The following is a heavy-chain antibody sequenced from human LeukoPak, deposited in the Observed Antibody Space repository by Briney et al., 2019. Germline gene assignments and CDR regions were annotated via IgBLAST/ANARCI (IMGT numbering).Heavy chain of an antibody. CDR2: VNTVSSYI. D-gene: IGHD3-22*01. Sequence: GGSLRLSCAASGFVFSSYSFNWVRQAQGKGLEWVASVNTVSSYIYYADSVRGRFTISRDNAKNSVLLQMNSLRAEDMAMYYCVRLRRNSDSSGFYYYDNWGQGTLVTVSS. J-gene: IGHJ4*02. V-gene: IGHV3-21*01. CDR3: VRLRRNSDSSGFYYYDN. CDR1: GFVFSSYS.